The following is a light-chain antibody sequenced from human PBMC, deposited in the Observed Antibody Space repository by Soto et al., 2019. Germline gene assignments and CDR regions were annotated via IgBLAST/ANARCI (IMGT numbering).Light chain of an antibody. V-gene: IGLV2-23*02. CDR3: CSYAGSSTPYV. Sequence: QSALTQPASVSGSPGQSITISCTGTSSDVGSYNLVSWYQQHPGKAPKPMIYEVSKRPSGVSNRFSGSKSGNTASLTISGLQAEDEADYYCCSYAGSSTPYVFGTGTKLTVL. J-gene: IGLJ1*01. CDR2: EVS. CDR1: SSDVGSYNL.